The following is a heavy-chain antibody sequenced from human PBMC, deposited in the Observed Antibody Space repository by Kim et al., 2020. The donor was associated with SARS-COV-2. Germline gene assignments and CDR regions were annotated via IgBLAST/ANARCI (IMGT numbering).Heavy chain of an antibody. Sequence: ASVKVSCKVSGYTLTELSMHWVRQAPGKGLEWMGGFDPEDGETIYAQKFQGRVTMTEDTSTDTAYMELSSLRSEDTAVYYCATGPPYYYDSSGYYRFDYWGQGTLVTVSS. CDR1: GYTLTELS. J-gene: IGHJ4*02. CDR3: ATGPPYYYDSSGYYRFDY. V-gene: IGHV1-24*01. CDR2: FDPEDGET. D-gene: IGHD3-22*01.